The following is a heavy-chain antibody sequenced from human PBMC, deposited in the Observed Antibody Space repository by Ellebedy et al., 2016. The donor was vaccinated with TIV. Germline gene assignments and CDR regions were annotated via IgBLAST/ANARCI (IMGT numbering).Heavy chain of an antibody. V-gene: IGHV1-69*06. Sequence: AASVKVSCKASGGTFSSYSMIWVQQAPGQGLEWMGGIIPIFGTPDYAQSFQGRVTITADTSTSTAYMELSSLRSEDTAVYYCARGTYSSSWYGMDFWGQGTPVTVSS. J-gene: IGHJ4*02. CDR2: IIPIFGTP. CDR1: GGTFSSYS. CDR3: ARGTYSSSWYGMDF. D-gene: IGHD6-13*01.